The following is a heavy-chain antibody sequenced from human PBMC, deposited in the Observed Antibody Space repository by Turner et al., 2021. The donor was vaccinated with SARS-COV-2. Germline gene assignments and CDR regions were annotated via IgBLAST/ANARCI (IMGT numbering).Heavy chain of an antibody. J-gene: IGHJ4*02. CDR3: AKDRWYNWNYFDY. D-gene: IGHD1-20*01. Sequence: EVQLVESGGGLVRPGRSLRLSCSASGFTFDDYAMHWVRQAPGKGLEWVSGISWNSGSIGYADSVKGRFTISRDNAKNSLYLQMNSLRAEDTALYYCAKDRWYNWNYFDYWGQGTLVTVSS. V-gene: IGHV3-9*01. CDR1: GFTFDDYA. CDR2: ISWNSGSI.